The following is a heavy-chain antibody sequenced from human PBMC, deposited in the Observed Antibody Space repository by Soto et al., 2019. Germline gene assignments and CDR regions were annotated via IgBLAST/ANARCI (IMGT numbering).Heavy chain of an antibody. CDR1: GITISNYP. D-gene: IGHD6-13*01. J-gene: IGHJ4*02. CDR2: ISGSGDRT. V-gene: IGHV3-23*01. Sequence: GGSLRLSCAASGITISNYPMSWVRQAPGKGLDWVSGISGSGDRTYYADSAKGRFTISKDISRNSLSLQMNSLRAEDTAVYYCASDISATGYFDYWGQGTLVTVSS. CDR3: ASDISATGYFDY.